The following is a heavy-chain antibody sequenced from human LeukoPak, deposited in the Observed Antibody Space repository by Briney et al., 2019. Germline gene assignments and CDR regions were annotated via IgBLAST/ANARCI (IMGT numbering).Heavy chain of an antibody. Sequence: SETLSLTCTVSGGSFSSGLYYWTWIRQPAGKGLEWIGRIYISGSTNYNPSLKSRVTISRDTSKNEFSLKLSSVTAADTAVYYCARDLWFGDSDYMDVWGKGTTVTVSS. J-gene: IGHJ6*03. CDR2: IYISGST. CDR1: GGSFSSGLYY. CDR3: ARDLWFGDSDYMDV. V-gene: IGHV4-61*10. D-gene: IGHD3-10*01.